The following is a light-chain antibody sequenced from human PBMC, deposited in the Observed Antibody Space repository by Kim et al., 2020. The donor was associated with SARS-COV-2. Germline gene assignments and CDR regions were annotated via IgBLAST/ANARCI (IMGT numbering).Light chain of an antibody. CDR1: QSVLCSSNNKNY. CDR2: WAS. CDR3: QQYYTSPPS. J-gene: IGKJ2*03. Sequence: RATINCKSSQSVLCSSNNKNYLAWYQQKPGQPPKLLIFWASTRESGVPDRFSGSGSGTDFTLTISSLQAEDVAVYHCQQYYTSPPSFGQGTKLEI. V-gene: IGKV4-1*01.